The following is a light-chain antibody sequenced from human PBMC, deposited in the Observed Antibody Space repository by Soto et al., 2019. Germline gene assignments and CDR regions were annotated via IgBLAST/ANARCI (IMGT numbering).Light chain of an antibody. Sequence: DTQMTQSPSSLSASVGDRVTISCRASQNVRSYLNWYQQKPGKAPKLLIYETSTLESGVSSRFSGDGYGTEFTLSISSVEPEDFATYFCQQIFSLPRSFGPGTKVEV. J-gene: IGKJ1*01. CDR3: QQIFSLPRS. CDR2: ETS. CDR1: QNVRSY. V-gene: IGKV1-39*01.